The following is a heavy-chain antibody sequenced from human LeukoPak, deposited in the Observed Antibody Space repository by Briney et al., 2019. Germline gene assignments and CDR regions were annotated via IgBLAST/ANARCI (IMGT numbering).Heavy chain of an antibody. CDR2: ISGSGGSR. J-gene: IGHJ4*02. CDR3: AKPARGRQHGDKLRDY. CDR1: GFTFSSYA. Sequence: PGGSLRLSCAASGFTFSSYAMSWVRQAPGKGLEGGSAISGSGGSRYYADSVKGRFTISRDNSKNTLYVQMNRLRAEDTAVYYCAKPARGRQHGDKLRDYWVQGTLVTVSS. V-gene: IGHV3-23*01. D-gene: IGHD4-17*01.